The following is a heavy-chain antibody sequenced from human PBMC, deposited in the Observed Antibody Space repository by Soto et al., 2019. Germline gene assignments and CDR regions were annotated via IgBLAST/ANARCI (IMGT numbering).Heavy chain of an antibody. D-gene: IGHD6-13*01. CDR2: IYYTGIT. Sequence: QLQLQESGPGLVTPSETLSLTCGVSGGSISSSSPYWGWIRQPPGKGLQWIGNIYYTGITYFNPSLKSRVTISVDTSKKQFFLKLTSVTAADTAVYYCATGYGSSWYDYWGQGTLVTVAS. CDR1: GGSISSSSPY. CDR3: ATGYGSSWYDY. V-gene: IGHV4-39*01. J-gene: IGHJ4*02.